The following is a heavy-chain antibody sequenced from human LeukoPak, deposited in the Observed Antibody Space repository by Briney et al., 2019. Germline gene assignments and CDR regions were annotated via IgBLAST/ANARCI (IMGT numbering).Heavy chain of an antibody. V-gene: IGHV3-7*01. CDR2: IKQDGSEK. J-gene: IGHJ6*02. D-gene: IGHD3-3*01. Sequence: PGKSLRLSCAASGFTFSSYGIPWVRQAPGKGLEWVAKIKQDGSEKYYVDSVKGRFTISRDNAKNSLYLQMNSLRAEDTAVYYCARVVTRITIFGVVINYGMDVWGQGTTVTVSS. CDR3: ARVVTRITIFGVVINYGMDV. CDR1: GFTFSSYG.